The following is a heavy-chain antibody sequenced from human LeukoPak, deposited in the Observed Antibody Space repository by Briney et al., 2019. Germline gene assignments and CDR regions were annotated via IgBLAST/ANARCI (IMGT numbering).Heavy chain of an antibody. D-gene: IGHD5-24*01. CDR1: AFTFSSHW. CDR3: ARARRSGYNFPQLYFDS. Sequence: PGGSLRLSCAASAFTFSSHWMHWVRQAPGKGLVWVSRISTDGSSTTYADSVKGRFTISRDNAKNTLYPQMNSLRAEDTAVYYCARARRSGYNFPQLYFDSWGQGTLVTVSS. CDR2: ISTDGSST. V-gene: IGHV3-74*03. J-gene: IGHJ4*02.